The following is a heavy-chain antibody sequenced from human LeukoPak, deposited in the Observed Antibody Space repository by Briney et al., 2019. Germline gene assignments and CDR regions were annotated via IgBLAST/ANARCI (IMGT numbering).Heavy chain of an antibody. CDR3: ARGYCTSSSCYNDY. CDR2: MSFDVNNK. D-gene: IGHD2-2*02. Sequence: PGRSLRLSCVTSGFTFSTYAFHWVRQAPGKGLEWVATMSFDVNNKYYADSVRGRFTISRDNSKNTLYLQMNSLRAEDTAVYSCARGYCTSSSCYNDYWGQGTPVTVSS. J-gene: IGHJ4*02. V-gene: IGHV3-30*04. CDR1: GFTFSTYA.